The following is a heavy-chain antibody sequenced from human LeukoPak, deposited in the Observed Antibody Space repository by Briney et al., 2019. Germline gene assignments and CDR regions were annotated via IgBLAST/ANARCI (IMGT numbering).Heavy chain of an antibody. Sequence: GGSLRLSCAASGFTFSSYEMNWVRQAPGKGLERVSYISSSGSTIYYADSVKGRFTISRDNAKNSLYLQMNSLRAEDTAVYYCAREYCSGGSCYYYYYGMDVWGQGTTVTVSS. CDR1: GFTFSSYE. CDR3: AREYCSGGSCYYYYYGMDV. V-gene: IGHV3-48*03. J-gene: IGHJ6*02. D-gene: IGHD2-15*01. CDR2: ISSSGSTI.